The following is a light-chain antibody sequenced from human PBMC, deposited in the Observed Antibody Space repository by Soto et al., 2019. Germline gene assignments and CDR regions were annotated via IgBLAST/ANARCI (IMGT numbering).Light chain of an antibody. CDR1: QSVSSSY. CDR2: GAS. CDR3: QQFGNSPYT. Sequence: EIVLTQSPGTLSLSPGERATISCRASQSVSSSYLAWYQQKPVQTPRLLIYGASSRATGIPDRFSGSRYGTYFTLPISRLEPADCAVSYWQQFGNSPYTFGQGTKLDIK. J-gene: IGKJ2*01. V-gene: IGKV3-20*01.